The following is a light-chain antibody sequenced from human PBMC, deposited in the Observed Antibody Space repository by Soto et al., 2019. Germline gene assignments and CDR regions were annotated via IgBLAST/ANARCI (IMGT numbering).Light chain of an antibody. CDR2: DAS. V-gene: IGKV1-5*01. Sequence: DIHITHSPSTRSSSVLDIVTMTCLASQSISSWLAWYQQKPGKAPKLLIYDASSLESGVPSRFSGSGSGTEFTLTISSLQTDDFASYYCQQYDSYSWTFGQGTKVDIK. CDR3: QQYDSYSWT. J-gene: IGKJ1*01. CDR1: QSISSW.